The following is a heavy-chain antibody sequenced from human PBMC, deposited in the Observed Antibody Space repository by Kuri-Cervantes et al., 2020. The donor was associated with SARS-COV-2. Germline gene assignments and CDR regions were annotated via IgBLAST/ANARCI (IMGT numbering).Heavy chain of an antibody. CDR3: ARHVVPYCSSTSCYTLAAFDI. J-gene: IGHJ3*02. CDR1: GGSISSSSYY. Sequence: SETLSLTCTVSGGSISSSSYYWGWIRQPPGKGLEWIGYIYYSGSTNYNPSLKSRVTISVDTSKNQFSLKLSSVTAADTAVYYYARHVVPYCSSTSCYTLAAFDIWGQGTMVTVSS. D-gene: IGHD2-2*02. V-gene: IGHV4-61*05. CDR2: IYYSGST.